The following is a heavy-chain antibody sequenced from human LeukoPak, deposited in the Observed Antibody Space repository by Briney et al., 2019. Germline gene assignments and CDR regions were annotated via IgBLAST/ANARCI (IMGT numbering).Heavy chain of an antibody. J-gene: IGHJ4*02. D-gene: IGHD5-18*01. CDR2: ITSSSSTI. Sequence: GGSLRLSCAASGFTFSNYNMIWVRQAPGKGLECISYITSSSSTIHYADSVKGRFTISRDNAKKSLYLQMNSLRAEDTAVHYCARVWDGYSGEDYWGQGTLVTVSS. CDR1: GFTFSNYN. V-gene: IGHV3-48*01. CDR3: ARVWDGYSGEDY.